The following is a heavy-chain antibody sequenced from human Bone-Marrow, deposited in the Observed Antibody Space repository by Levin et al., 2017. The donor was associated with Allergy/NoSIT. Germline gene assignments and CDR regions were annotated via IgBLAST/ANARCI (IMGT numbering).Heavy chain of an antibody. Sequence: GESLKISCKGSGYSFSNKWIGWVRQMPGKGLEWVGIIYPDDSNIRYSPTFQGQVTISADKSINTAYLQWNSLKASDTALYYCAKQGGGGYYDTSGYYYDYWGQGTLVTVST. J-gene: IGHJ4*02. CDR3: AKQGGGGYYDTSGYYYDY. CDR1: GYSFSNKW. V-gene: IGHV5-51*01. D-gene: IGHD3-22*01. CDR2: IYPDDSNI.